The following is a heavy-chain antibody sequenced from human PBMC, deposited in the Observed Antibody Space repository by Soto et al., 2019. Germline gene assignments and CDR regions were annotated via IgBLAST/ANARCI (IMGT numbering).Heavy chain of an antibody. D-gene: IGHD1-1*01. CDR3: AREPATAKPEGVDF. J-gene: IGHJ4*02. CDR1: GYTSSDYD. Sequence: QGQLVQPGAELRKPGASVKVSGKAPGYTSSDYDIHWVRQAPGQGLEWMGWITPNGGGTKYAPKFQGGVTMTRDTSITTAYMELSRLRSGDTAVYYCAREPATAKPEGVDFWGQGTLVTVSS. V-gene: IGHV1-2*02. CDR2: ITPNGGGT.